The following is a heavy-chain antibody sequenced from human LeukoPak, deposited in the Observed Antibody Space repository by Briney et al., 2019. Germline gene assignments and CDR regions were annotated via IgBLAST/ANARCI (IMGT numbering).Heavy chain of an antibody. J-gene: IGHJ4*02. CDR2: ISFDGSNK. CDR1: GFTFSSYT. CDR3: ARDRWGSSGYFGY. Sequence: RGSLRLTCAASGFTFSSYTIHVVRQPPGKGLEWVAVISFDGSNKYYADSVKGRFTISRDNSKNTLYLQMNSLRAEDTAVYYCARDRWGSSGYFGYWGQGTLVTVSS. V-gene: IGHV3-30*14. D-gene: IGHD3-22*01.